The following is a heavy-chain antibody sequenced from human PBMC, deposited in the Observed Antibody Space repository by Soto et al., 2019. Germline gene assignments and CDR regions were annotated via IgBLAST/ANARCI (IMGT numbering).Heavy chain of an antibody. J-gene: IGHJ4*02. CDR3: ARDGYCSGGSCYSVPVFDY. D-gene: IGHD2-15*01. Sequence: GGSLRLSCAASGFAFSSYGMHWVRQAPGKGLEWVAVIWYDGSNKYYADSVKGRFTISRDNSKNTLYLQMNSLRAEDTAVYYCARDGYCSGGSCYSVPVFDYWGQGTLVTVSS. CDR1: GFAFSSYG. V-gene: IGHV3-33*01. CDR2: IWYDGSNK.